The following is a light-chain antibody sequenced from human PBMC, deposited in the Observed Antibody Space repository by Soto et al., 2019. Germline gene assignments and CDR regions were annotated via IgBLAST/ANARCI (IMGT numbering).Light chain of an antibody. CDR3: SSYTSSSTLV. CDR1: SSDVGGYNY. Sequence: QSVLTQPASVSASPGQSITISCTGTSSDVGGYNYVSWYQQHPGKAPKLMIYDVSNRPSGVSSRFSGSKSGNTASLTISGLQAEDEADYYCSSYTSSSTLVFGGGTQLTVL. V-gene: IGLV2-14*01. CDR2: DVS. J-gene: IGLJ2*01.